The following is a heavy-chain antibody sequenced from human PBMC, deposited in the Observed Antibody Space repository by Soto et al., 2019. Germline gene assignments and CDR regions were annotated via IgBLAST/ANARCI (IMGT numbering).Heavy chain of an antibody. CDR2: ISSSSSYI. D-gene: IGHD3-9*01. Sequence: PGGSLRLSCAASGFTFSSYSMNWVRQAPGKGLEWVSSISSSSSYIYYADSVKGRFTISRDNAKNSLYLQMNSLRAEDTAVYYCARDKRYDILNGGNYYYAMDVWGQGTTVTVSS. CDR1: GFTFSSYS. CDR3: ARDKRYDILNGGNYYYAMDV. J-gene: IGHJ6*02. V-gene: IGHV3-21*01.